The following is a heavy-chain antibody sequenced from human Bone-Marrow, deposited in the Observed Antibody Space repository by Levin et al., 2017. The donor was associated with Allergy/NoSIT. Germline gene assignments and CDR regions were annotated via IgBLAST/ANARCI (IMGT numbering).Heavy chain of an antibody. CDR2: IYSGGST. CDR3: ARGWFGELLSH. Sequence: GGSLRLSCAASGFTVSSNYMSWVRQAPGKGPQWVSVIYSGGSTYYADSVKGRFTISRDNSKNTLYLQMNSLRAEDTAVYYCARGWFGELLSHWGQGTLVTVSS. V-gene: IGHV3-53*01. D-gene: IGHD3-10*01. J-gene: IGHJ4*02. CDR1: GFTVSSNY.